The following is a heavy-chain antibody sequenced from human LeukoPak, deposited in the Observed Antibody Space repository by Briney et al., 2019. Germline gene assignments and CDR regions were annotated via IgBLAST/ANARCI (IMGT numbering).Heavy chain of an antibody. J-gene: IGHJ5*02. Sequence: GGSLRLSCAASGFTFNTYSMNWVRQAPGKGLEWVSYISSSSRTILYADSVKGRFTISRDNTENLLYLQMNSLRVEDTAVYYCARDMGYSYEPYFDPWGQGTLVTVSS. CDR1: GFTFNTYS. CDR3: ARDMGYSYEPYFDP. CDR2: ISSSSRTI. D-gene: IGHD5-18*01. V-gene: IGHV3-48*04.